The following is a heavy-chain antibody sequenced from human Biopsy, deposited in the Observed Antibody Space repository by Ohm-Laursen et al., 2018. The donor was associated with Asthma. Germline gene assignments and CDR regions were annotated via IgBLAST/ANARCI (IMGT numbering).Heavy chain of an antibody. CDR2: TQHSGYT. J-gene: IGHJ6*02. CDR3: ARDVSFGRFLEWSSGMDV. D-gene: IGHD3-3*01. Sequence: ETLSLTCPVYGGSFSSNYWSWIRQTPGKGLEWLGDTQHSGYTNYNPSLSSRLTLPVGTSKNQFSLKLRSVTAADTAVYYCARDVSFGRFLEWSSGMDVWGQGTTVTVSS. V-gene: IGHV4-59*01. CDR1: GGSFSSNY.